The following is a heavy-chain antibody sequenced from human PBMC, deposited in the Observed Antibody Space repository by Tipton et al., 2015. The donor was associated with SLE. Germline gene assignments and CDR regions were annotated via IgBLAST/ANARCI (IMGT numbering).Heavy chain of an antibody. CDR1: GYSITSGYY. V-gene: IGHV4-38-2*02. CDR2: IYHSGST. D-gene: IGHD4/OR15-4a*01. J-gene: IGHJ4*02. Sequence: TLSLTCTVSGYSITSGYYWGWIRQSPGKGLEWIGSIYHSGSTYYNPSLKSRVIISVDTSKNQFSLKLSSVTAADTGLYYCTSRRSTMATTPFDDWGQGTLVTVSS. CDR3: TSRRSTMATTPFDD.